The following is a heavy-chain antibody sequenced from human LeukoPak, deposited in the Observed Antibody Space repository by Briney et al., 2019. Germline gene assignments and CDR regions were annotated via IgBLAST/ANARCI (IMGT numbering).Heavy chain of an antibody. J-gene: IGHJ6*03. Sequence: GASVKVSCKASGYTFTSYDINWVRQAPGQGLEWMGWMNPNSGDTGYAQKFQGRVSITKNTSISTAYMELSSLRSEDTAMYYCAINQAGYCGGGSCYRHEFYYMDVWGKGTSVTVSS. CDR1: GYTFTSYD. D-gene: IGHD2-15*01. V-gene: IGHV1-8*01. CDR2: MNPNSGDT. CDR3: AINQAGYCGGGSCYRHEFYYMDV.